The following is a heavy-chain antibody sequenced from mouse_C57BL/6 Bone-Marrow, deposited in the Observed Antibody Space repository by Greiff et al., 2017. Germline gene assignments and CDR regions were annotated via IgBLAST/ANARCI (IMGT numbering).Heavy chain of an antibody. CDR2: ISSGGSYT. D-gene: IGHD2-4*01. J-gene: IGHJ2*01. V-gene: IGHV5-6*01. CDR3: SRHVDYDYDVGLYSFDY. CDR1: GFTFSSYG. Sequence: EVHLVESGGDLVKPGGSLKLSCAASGFTFSSYGMSWVRQTPDKRLEWVATISSGGSYTYYPDSVKGRFTISSDNAKNTLYLQMSSLKSEDTAMYYCSRHVDYDYDVGLYSFDYGGQGTTLTVTS.